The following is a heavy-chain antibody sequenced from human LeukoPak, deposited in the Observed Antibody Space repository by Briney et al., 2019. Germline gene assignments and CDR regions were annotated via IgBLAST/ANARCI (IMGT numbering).Heavy chain of an antibody. V-gene: IGHV3-30*03. D-gene: IGHD5-12*01. J-gene: IGHJ4*02. CDR3: AGGGSGYDWDWDFDY. CDR1: GFTFSSYG. Sequence: PGGSLRLSCAASGFTFSSYGMHWVRQAPGKGLEWVTVISYDGSNKYYADSVKGRFTISRDNPKNTLYLQMNSLTAEDTAVYYCAGGGSGYDWDWDFDYWGQGTLVTVSS. CDR2: ISYDGSNK.